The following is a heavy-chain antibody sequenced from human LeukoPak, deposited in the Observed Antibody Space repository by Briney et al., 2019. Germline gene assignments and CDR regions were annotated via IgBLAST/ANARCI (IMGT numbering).Heavy chain of an antibody. Sequence: SVKVSCKASGFTFTSSAVQWVRQARGQRLEWIGWIVVGSGNTNCAQKFQERVTITRDMSTSTAYMELSSLRSEDTAVYYCAGGSGSYHVDYWGQGTLVTVSS. V-gene: IGHV1-58*01. CDR1: GFTFTSSA. D-gene: IGHD3-10*01. CDR2: IVVGSGNT. J-gene: IGHJ4*02. CDR3: AGGSGSYHVDY.